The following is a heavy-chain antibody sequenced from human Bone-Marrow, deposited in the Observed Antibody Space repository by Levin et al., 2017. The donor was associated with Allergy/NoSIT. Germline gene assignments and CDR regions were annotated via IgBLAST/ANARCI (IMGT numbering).Heavy chain of an antibody. CDR3: AREKYSYGSGSYYPLDY. D-gene: IGHD3-10*01. CDR1: GFTFSTYA. CDR2: ISHDGNNE. V-gene: IGHV3-30-3*01. Sequence: PPGGSLRLSCEASGFTFSTYAIHWVRQAPGKGLEWVALISHDGNNEYYADSVKGRFTISRDNSKNTLYLQMHSLGADDTAVFYCAREKYSYGSGSYYPLDYWGQGTLVTVSS. J-gene: IGHJ4*02.